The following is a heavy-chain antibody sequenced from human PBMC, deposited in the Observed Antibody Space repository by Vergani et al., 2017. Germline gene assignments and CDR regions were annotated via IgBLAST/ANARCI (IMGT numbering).Heavy chain of an antibody. Sequence: EVQLVESGGGLVQPGGFLRLSCAASGFPFSSYWMHWVRQAPGKGLVWVSRINSDGSSTSYADSVKGRFTISRDNAKNTLYLQMNSLRAEDTAVYYCARVRYYYDSSGYQPFGYWGQGTLVTVSS. CDR1: GFPFSSYW. CDR3: ARVRYYYDSSGYQPFGY. J-gene: IGHJ4*02. V-gene: IGHV3-74*01. D-gene: IGHD3-22*01. CDR2: INSDGSST.